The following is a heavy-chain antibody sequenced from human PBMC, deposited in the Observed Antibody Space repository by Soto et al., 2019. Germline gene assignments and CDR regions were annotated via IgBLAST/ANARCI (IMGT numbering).Heavy chain of an antibody. CDR2: ISGSGGST. CDR3: ARGGVLERFSEWLPRGWAFDI. V-gene: IGHV3-23*01. Sequence: GGSLRLSCAASGFTFSSYAMSWVRQAPGKGLEWVSAISGSGGSTYYADSVKGRFTISRDNSKNTLYLQMNSRRAEDTAVYYCARGGVLERFSEWLPRGWAFDIWGQGTMVTVSS. D-gene: IGHD3-3*01. J-gene: IGHJ3*02. CDR1: GFTFSSYA.